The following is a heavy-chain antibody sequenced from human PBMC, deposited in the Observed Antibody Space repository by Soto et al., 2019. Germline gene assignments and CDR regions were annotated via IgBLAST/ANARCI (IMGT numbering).Heavy chain of an antibody. Sequence: ASVKVSCKASGDTFSSYTINWVRQAPGQGLEWMGRIIPILGIANYAQKFQGRVTITADKSTSTAYMELSSLRSEDTAVYYCARDRFHYGSGRYEPGHWGQGTLVTVSS. V-gene: IGHV1-69*04. CDR3: ARDRFHYGSGRYEPGH. D-gene: IGHD3-10*01. CDR2: IIPILGIA. J-gene: IGHJ4*02. CDR1: GDTFSSYT.